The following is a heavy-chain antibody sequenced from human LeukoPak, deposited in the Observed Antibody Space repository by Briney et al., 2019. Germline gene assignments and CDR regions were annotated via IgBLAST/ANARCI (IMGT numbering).Heavy chain of an antibody. CDR1: GFTFSTYA. D-gene: IGHD2-21*02. CDR2: IKGGGGDP. J-gene: IGHJ4*02. Sequence: GGSLRLSCAAPGFTFSTYAMGWVRQAPGKGLEWVSSIKGGGGDPFYADSVKGRFTISGDNSKNTLFLQLDSLRAVDSAVYYCAKGGHDFNPFYWWGQGTLVTVSS. CDR3: AKGGHDFNPFYW. V-gene: IGHV3-23*01.